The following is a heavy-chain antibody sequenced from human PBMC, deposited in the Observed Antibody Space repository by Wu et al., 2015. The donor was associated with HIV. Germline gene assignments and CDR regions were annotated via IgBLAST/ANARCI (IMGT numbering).Heavy chain of an antibody. Sequence: QVQLVRSGTEMKKSGASVRVSCKTFGYTFTAYYIHWVRQAPGRGLEWMGWVNPASGDTKFAQAFQTRITVTSDTSTNTVNLVLAGLQSNDTATYFCARDWQFQVSFGDFYMDIWGNGTTVIVS. CDR3: ARDWQFQVSFGDFYMDI. CDR1: GYTFTAYY. J-gene: IGHJ6*03. CDR2: VNPASGDT. V-gene: IGHV1-2*02. D-gene: IGHD3-3*01.